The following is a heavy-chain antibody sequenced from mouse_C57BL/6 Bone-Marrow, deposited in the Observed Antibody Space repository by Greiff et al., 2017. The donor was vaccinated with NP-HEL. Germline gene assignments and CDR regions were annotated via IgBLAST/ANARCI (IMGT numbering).Heavy chain of an antibody. V-gene: IGHV1-64*01. CDR1: GYTFTSYW. D-gene: IGHD1-1*01. CDR2: IHPNSGST. J-gene: IGHJ4*01. Sequence: QVQLQQSGAELVKPGASVKLSCKASGYTFTSYWMHWVKQRPGQGLEWIGMIHPNSGSTNYNEKFKSKATLTVDKSSSTAYMQLSSLTSEDSAVYYCASVITTVPSMDYWGQGTSVTVSS. CDR3: ASVITTVPSMDY.